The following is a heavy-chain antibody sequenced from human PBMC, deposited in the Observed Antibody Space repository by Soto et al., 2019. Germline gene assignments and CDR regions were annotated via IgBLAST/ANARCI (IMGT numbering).Heavy chain of an antibody. CDR1: GGSISSGDYY. V-gene: IGHV4-30-4*01. CDR3: ARVEGYCSGGSCYRIDY. Sequence: PSETLSLTCTVPGGSISSGDYYWSWIRQPPGKGLEWIGYIYYSGSTYYNPSLKSRVTISVDTSKNQFSLKLSSVTAADTAVYYCARVEGYCSGGSCYRIDYWGQGTLVTVSS. D-gene: IGHD2-15*01. J-gene: IGHJ4*02. CDR2: IYYSGST.